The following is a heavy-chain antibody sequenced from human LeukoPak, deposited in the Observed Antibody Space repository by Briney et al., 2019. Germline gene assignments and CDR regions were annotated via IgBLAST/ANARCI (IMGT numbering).Heavy chain of an antibody. CDR3: ARTEGYVPIFGVVGMAFDI. Sequence: ASVKVSCKASGYTFTGYYMHWVRQAPGQGLEWMGWINPNSGGTNYAQKFQGRVTMTRDTSISTAYMELSRLRSDDTAVYYCARTEGYVPIFGVVGMAFDIWGQATMVTVSS. CDR2: INPNSGGT. V-gene: IGHV1-2*02. J-gene: IGHJ3*02. D-gene: IGHD3-3*01. CDR1: GYTFTGYY.